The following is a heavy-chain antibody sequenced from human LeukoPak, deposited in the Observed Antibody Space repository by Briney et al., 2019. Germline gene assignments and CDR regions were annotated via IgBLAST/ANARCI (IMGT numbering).Heavy chain of an antibody. D-gene: IGHD2-2*01. CDR2: TRYDGSNK. V-gene: IGHV3-30*02. J-gene: IGHJ4*02. Sequence: GGSLRLSCAASGFTFSSYGMHWVRQAPGKGLEWVAFTRYDGSNKYYADSVKGRFTISRDNSKNTLYLQMNSLRAEDTAVYYCAKDPLPAASVSSYFDYWGQGTLVTVSS. CDR1: GFTFSSYG. CDR3: AKDPLPAASVSSYFDY.